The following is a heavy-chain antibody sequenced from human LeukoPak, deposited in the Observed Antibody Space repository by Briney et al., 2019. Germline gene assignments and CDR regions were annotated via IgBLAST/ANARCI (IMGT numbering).Heavy chain of an antibody. Sequence: SETLSLTCAVYGGSFSGYYWSWIRQPPGKGLEWIGEINHSGSTNYNPSLKSRVTISVDTSKNQFSLKLSSVTAADTAVYYCARGMANIVVVPAVKNWFGPWGQGTLVTVSS. V-gene: IGHV4-34*01. CDR3: ARGMANIVVVPAVKNWFGP. D-gene: IGHD2-2*01. J-gene: IGHJ5*02. CDR1: GGSFSGYY. CDR2: INHSGST.